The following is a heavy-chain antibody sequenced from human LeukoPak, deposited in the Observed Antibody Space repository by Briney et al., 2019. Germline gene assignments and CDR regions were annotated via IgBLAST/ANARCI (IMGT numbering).Heavy chain of an antibody. Sequence: GGSLRLSCAASGFTFSSYSMNWVRQAPGKGLEWVSSISSSSSYIYYADSVKGRFTISRDNAKNSLYLQMNSLRAEDTAVYYCARVRTMVRGPSGAFDIWGQGTMVTVFS. CDR1: GFTFSSYS. J-gene: IGHJ3*02. D-gene: IGHD3-10*01. V-gene: IGHV3-21*01. CDR3: ARVRTMVRGPSGAFDI. CDR2: ISSSSSYI.